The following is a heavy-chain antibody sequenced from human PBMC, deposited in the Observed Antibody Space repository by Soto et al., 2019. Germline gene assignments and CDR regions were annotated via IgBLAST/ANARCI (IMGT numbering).Heavy chain of an antibody. CDR2: IYSGGST. CDR3: ARTTVTTREIRAFGI. CDR1: GFTFSSYS. V-gene: IGHV3-53*04. J-gene: IGHJ3*02. Sequence: PGGSLRLSCAASGFTFSSYSMNWVRQAPGKGLEWVSVIYSGGSTYYADSVKGRFTISRHNSKNTLYLQMNSLRAEDTAVYYCARTTVTTREIRAFGIWGQGTMVTVSS. D-gene: IGHD4-17*01.